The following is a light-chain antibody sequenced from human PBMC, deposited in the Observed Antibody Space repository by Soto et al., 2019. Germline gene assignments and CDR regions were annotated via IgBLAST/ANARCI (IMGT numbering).Light chain of an antibody. CDR1: QSVRSSY. Sequence: EIVLTQSPGTLSLSPGERATLSCRANQSVRSSYLAWYQQKPGQAPRLLIYGASSRATGIPDRFSGSGSGTDFTLTISRLEPEDFAVYYCPHYGTSWWTFGQGTKVEVK. J-gene: IGKJ1*01. V-gene: IGKV3-20*01. CDR3: PHYGTSWWT. CDR2: GAS.